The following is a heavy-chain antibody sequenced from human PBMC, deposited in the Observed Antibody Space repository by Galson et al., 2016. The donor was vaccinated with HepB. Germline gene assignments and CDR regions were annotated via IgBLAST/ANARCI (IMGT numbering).Heavy chain of an antibody. CDR1: GFGFSSSA. J-gene: IGHJ4*02. Sequence: SLRLSCAASGFGFSSSAMSWVRQAPGKGLEWVSAIGGYDDTTYYADSVRGRFTISRDNSKNMLYLQMNSLRAEDTAVYSCATGGDYDIWGQGTLVTVSS. V-gene: IGHV3-23*01. CDR3: ATGGDYDI. CDR2: IGGYDDTT.